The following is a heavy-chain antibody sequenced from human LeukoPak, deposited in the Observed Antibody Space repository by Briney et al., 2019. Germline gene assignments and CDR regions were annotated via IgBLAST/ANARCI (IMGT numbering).Heavy chain of an antibody. CDR1: GFTFSSYS. CDR2: ISSSSSYI. J-gene: IGHJ6*03. Sequence: PGGSLRLSCAASGFTFSSYSMNWVRQAPGKGLEWVSSISSSSSYIYYADSVKGRFTISRDNAKNSLYLQMNSLRAEDTAVYYCARDRPAVSLSYYYMDVWGKGTTVTVSS. D-gene: IGHD2-2*01. V-gene: IGHV3-21*01. CDR3: ARDRPAVSLSYYYMDV.